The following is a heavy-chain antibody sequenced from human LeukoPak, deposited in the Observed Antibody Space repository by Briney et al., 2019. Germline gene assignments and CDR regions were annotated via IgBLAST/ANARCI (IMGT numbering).Heavy chain of an antibody. V-gene: IGHV3-21*01. CDR3: ARDRGVAVSQGYYYYYYMDV. CDR1: GFTFSSYS. J-gene: IGHJ6*03. CDR2: ISSSSSYI. D-gene: IGHD6-19*01. Sequence: GGSLRLSCAASGFTFSSYSMNWVRQAPGKGLEWVSSISSSSSYIYYADPVKGRFTISRDNAKNSLYLQMNSLRAEDTAVYYCARDRGVAVSQGYYYYYYMDVWGKGTTVTISS.